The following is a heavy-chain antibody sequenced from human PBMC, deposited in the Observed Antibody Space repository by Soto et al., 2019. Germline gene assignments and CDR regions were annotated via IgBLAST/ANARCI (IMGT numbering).Heavy chain of an antibody. CDR3: ARADMDYYYSSGYYKQYYFAY. CDR1: GYTFTSYG. Sequence: QVQLVQSGAEVKKPAASVKVSCKASGYTFTSYGISWVRQAPGQGLEWMGWISAYNGNTTYAQKLHDRVTMNTATSTSTDYMGLRSRRSDDTAVYYCARADMDYYYSSGYYKQYYFAYWGQGTMVTVSS. CDR2: ISAYNGNT. D-gene: IGHD3-22*01. V-gene: IGHV1-18*01. J-gene: IGHJ4*02.